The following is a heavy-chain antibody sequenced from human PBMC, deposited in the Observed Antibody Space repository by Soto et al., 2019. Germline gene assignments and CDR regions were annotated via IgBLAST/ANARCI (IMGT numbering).Heavy chain of an antibody. D-gene: IGHD3-3*01. Sequence: SETLSLTCTVSGGSISSYYWSWIRQPPGKGLEWIGYIYYSGSTNYNPSLKSRVTISVDTSKNQFSLKLSSVTAADTAVYYCARTYYDFWSGYYDGDYFDYWGQGTLVT. CDR2: IYYSGST. CDR1: GGSISSYY. CDR3: ARTYYDFWSGYYDGDYFDY. V-gene: IGHV4-59*08. J-gene: IGHJ4*02.